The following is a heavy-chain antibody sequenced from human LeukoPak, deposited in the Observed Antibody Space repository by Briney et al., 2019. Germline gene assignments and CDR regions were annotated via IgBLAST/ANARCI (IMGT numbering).Heavy chain of an antibody. CDR2: ISSSSTII. CDR3: AREGGYQDAFDI. V-gene: IGHV3-48*02. D-gene: IGHD1-26*01. Sequence: GGSLRLSCAASGFTLSSYSMNWVRQAPGKGLERVSYISSSSTIIYYADSVKGRFTISRDNAKNSLYLQMNSLRDEDTAVYYCAREGGYQDAFDIWGQGTMVTVSS. J-gene: IGHJ3*02. CDR1: GFTLSSYS.